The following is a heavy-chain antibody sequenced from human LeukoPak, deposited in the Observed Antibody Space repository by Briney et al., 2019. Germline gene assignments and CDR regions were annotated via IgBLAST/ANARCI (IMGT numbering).Heavy chain of an antibody. CDR1: GFTFSSYA. V-gene: IGHV3-23*01. D-gene: IGHD3-3*01. J-gene: IGHJ3*02. Sequence: PGGSLRLSCAASGFTFSSYAMSWVRQAPGKGLEWVSAISGSGGSTYYADSVKGRFTISRDNSKNTLYLQMNSLRAEDTAVYYCAKDYDFWSGTPSAFDIWGQGTMVTVSS. CDR3: AKDYDFWSGTPSAFDI. CDR2: ISGSGGST.